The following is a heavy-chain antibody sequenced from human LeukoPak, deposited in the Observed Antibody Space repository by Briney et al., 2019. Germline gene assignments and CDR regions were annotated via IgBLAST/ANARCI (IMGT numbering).Heavy chain of an antibody. D-gene: IGHD3-16*01. V-gene: IGHV3-53*01. CDR1: GLTVSSNY. CDR2: IYSGSSR. CDR3: AREGRLGKYFDL. J-gene: IGHJ2*01. Sequence: GGSLRLSCAASGLTVSSNYMSWVRQAPGKGLERVSVIYSGSSRVFYADSVKGRFTISRDTSKNTLYLQMNSLRTEDTAVYYCAREGRLGKYFDLWGRGTLVTVSS.